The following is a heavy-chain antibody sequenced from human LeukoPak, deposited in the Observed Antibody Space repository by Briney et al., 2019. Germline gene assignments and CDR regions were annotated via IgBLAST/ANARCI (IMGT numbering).Heavy chain of an antibody. V-gene: IGHV3-66*01. CDR2: IYSGGST. Sequence: PGGSLRLSCAASGFTVSSNYMSWVRQAPGKGLEWVSVIYSGGSTYYADSVKGRFTISRDSSKNTLYLQMNSLRAEDTAVYYCARWYYYDSSGYYPFDYWGQGTLVTVSS. CDR3: ARWYYYDSSGYYPFDY. CDR1: GFTVSSNY. D-gene: IGHD3-22*01. J-gene: IGHJ4*02.